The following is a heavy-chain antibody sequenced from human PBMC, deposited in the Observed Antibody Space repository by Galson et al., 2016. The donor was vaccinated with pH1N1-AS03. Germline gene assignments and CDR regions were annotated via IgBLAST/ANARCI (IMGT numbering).Heavy chain of an antibody. CDR2: INTDSGVT. CDR3: ARDPRGPCTSTTCPTTDYFGMDV. J-gene: IGHJ6*02. V-gene: IGHV1-2*04. D-gene: IGHD2/OR15-2a*01. CDR1: GYIFTGFY. Sequence: SVKVSCKASGYIFTGFYVHWVRQAPGQGLEWMGWINTDSGVTNYAQKFEAWVTMTRDTSVSTAYMELYGLKSDDTAVYYCARDPRGPCTSTTCPTTDYFGMDVWGQGTTVLVSS.